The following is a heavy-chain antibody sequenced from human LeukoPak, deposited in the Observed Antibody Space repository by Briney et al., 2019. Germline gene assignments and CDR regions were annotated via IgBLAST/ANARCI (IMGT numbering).Heavy chain of an antibody. CDR3: ATVPFWSGYYGPRDY. CDR2: VDPEDGDT. J-gene: IGHJ4*02. D-gene: IGHD3-3*01. CDR1: GYTFTDYY. Sequence: ASVKISCKVSGYTFTDYYMHWVQQAPGKGLEWMGLVDPEDGDTIYAEKFQGRVTITADTSTDTAYMELSSLRSEDTAVYYCATVPFWSGYYGPRDYWGQGTLVTVSS. V-gene: IGHV1-69-2*01.